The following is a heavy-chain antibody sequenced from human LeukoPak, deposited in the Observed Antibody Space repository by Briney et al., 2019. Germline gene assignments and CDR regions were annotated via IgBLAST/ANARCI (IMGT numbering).Heavy chain of an antibody. CDR3: ARSKVIGLFDY. Sequence: GGSLRLSCAASGFTFSSYGMHWVRQAPGKGLEWVAFIGYNGTNKYYADSVKGRFTISRDNAKNSLYLQMNSLRAEDTAVYYCARSKVIGLFDYWGQGTLVTVSS. D-gene: IGHD3-16*02. J-gene: IGHJ4*02. CDR2: IGYNGTNK. CDR1: GFTFSSYG. V-gene: IGHV3-33*01.